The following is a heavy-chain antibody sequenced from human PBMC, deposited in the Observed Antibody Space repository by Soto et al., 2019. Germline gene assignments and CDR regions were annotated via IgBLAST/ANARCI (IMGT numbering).Heavy chain of an antibody. Sequence: PSETLSLTCTVSGDSINSGGNFWSWVRQPPGKGLEWIGYIYYSGSTYYNPSLKSRVAISVDTSQNQFSLKLTSVTAADTAVYYCARVRGEYYNSHRDDHWGHGP. J-gene: IGHJ5*02. CDR3: ARVRGEYYNSHRDDH. V-gene: IGHV4-31*03. CDR2: IYYSGST. D-gene: IGHD3-10*01. CDR1: GDSINSGGNF.